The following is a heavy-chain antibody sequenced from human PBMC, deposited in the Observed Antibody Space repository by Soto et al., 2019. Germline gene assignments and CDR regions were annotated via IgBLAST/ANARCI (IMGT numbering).Heavy chain of an antibody. Sequence: QVQLQESGPGLVKPSETLSLTCTVSGGSVSSDNYYWSWIRQPPGKGLEWIEYIYFAGSTDYNPSLKSRVTISLDTSKNQFSLKLSSVTAADTALYYCARESSRGLYGLDVW. CDR3: ARESSRGLYGLDV. CDR1: GGSVSSDNYY. CDR2: IYFAGST. J-gene: IGHJ6*01. V-gene: IGHV4-61*01. D-gene: IGHD3-10*01.